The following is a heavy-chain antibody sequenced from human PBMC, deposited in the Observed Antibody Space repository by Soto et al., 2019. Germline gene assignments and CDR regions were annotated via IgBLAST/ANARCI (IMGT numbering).Heavy chain of an antibody. CDR1: GFTFSSYW. CDR3: ARAVAGWRQFYYFDY. J-gene: IGHJ4*02. V-gene: IGHV3-7*01. Sequence: PGGSLRLSCAASGFTFSSYWMSWVRQAPGKGLEWVANIKQDGSEKYYVDSVKGRFTISRDNAKNSLYLQMNSLRAEDTAVYYCARAVAGWRQFYYFDYWCQGTLVTVSS. CDR2: IKQDGSEK. D-gene: IGHD6-19*01.